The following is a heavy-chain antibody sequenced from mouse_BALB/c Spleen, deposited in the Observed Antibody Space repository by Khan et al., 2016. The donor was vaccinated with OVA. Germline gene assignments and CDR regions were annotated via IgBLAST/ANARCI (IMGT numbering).Heavy chain of an antibody. J-gene: IGHJ2*01. CDR2: IYPGSGST. CDR1: GYTFTDYI. Sequence: QVRLQQSGPELVKPGASVKMSCKASGYTFTDYIINWVKQRTGQGLEWIGQIYPGSGSTYYHEKFKGKATLTADKSSNTANMQFSSLTSEDSAVYFCARSGYGSLVYWGQGTTLTVSS. CDR3: ARSGYGSLVY. V-gene: IGHV1-77*01. D-gene: IGHD1-1*01.